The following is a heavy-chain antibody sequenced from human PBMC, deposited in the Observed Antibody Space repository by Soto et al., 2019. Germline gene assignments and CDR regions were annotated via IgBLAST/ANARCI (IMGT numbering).Heavy chain of an antibody. CDR3: ARDGGFCSGGSCYSFVLWFDP. Sequence: SVKVSCKASGGTFSSYTISWVRQAPGQGLEWMGRIIPILGIANYAQKFQGRVTITADKSTSTAYMELSSLRSGDTAVYYCARDGGFCSGGSCYSFVLWFDPWGQGTLVTVSS. CDR1: GGTFSSYT. D-gene: IGHD2-15*01. V-gene: IGHV1-69*04. J-gene: IGHJ5*02. CDR2: IIPILGIA.